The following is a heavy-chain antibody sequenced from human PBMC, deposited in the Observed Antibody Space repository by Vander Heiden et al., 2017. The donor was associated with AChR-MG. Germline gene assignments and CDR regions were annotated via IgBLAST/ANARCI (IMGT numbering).Heavy chain of an antibody. CDR1: GFIVSDPY. CDR2: IDSGGST. Sequence: EVQLVESGGGLVQPGGSLRLSCAASGFIVSDPYVTWVRQAPGKGLEWVSGIDSGGSTHYADSVKDRFTISRDNSKNTLYLEMNSLRAEDTAVYYCVRDYYDSSGYPWGQGTTVTVSS. CDR3: VRDYYDSSGYP. V-gene: IGHV3-66*01. J-gene: IGHJ3*01. D-gene: IGHD3-22*01.